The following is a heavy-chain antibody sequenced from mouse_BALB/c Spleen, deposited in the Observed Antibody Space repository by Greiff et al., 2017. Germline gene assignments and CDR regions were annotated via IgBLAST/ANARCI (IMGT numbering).Heavy chain of an antibody. CDR2: ISDGGSYT. D-gene: IGHD1-1*01. Sequence: DVKLVESGGGLVKPGGSLKLSCAASGFTFSDYYMYWVRQTPEKRLEWVATISDGGSYTYYPDSVKGRFTISRDNAKNNLYLQMSSLKSEDTAMYYCARDSGSISFAYWGQGTLVTVSA. CDR3: ARDSGSISFAY. V-gene: IGHV5-4*02. J-gene: IGHJ3*01. CDR1: GFTFSDYY.